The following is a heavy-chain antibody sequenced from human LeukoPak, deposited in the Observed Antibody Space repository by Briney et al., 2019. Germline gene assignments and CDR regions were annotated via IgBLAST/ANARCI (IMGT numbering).Heavy chain of an antibody. J-gene: IGHJ4*02. D-gene: IGHD3-10*01. Sequence: GGSLRLSCAASGFTFSGYAMSWVRQAPGKGLEWVAVISYDGSNKYYADSVKGRFTISRDNSKNTLYLQMNSLRAEDTAVYYCARDPGVQYFDYWGQGTLVTVSS. V-gene: IGHV3-30*04. CDR2: ISYDGSNK. CDR3: ARDPGVQYFDY. CDR1: GFTFSGYA.